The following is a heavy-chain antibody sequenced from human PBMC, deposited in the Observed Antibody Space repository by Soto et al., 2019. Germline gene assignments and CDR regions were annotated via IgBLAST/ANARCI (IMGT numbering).Heavy chain of an antibody. CDR2: FYFTGTT. CDR3: ARISYWVKDY. J-gene: IGHJ4*02. CDR1: GASLSSGSYY. D-gene: IGHD2-8*02. Sequence: SETLSLTCTVSGASLSSGSYYWSWIRQPPGKGLEWIGYFYFTGTTKYNPSLESRVTISADTSKNQFSLNLTSVTAADTAVYYCARISYWVKDYWGQGALVTVS. V-gene: IGHV4-61*01.